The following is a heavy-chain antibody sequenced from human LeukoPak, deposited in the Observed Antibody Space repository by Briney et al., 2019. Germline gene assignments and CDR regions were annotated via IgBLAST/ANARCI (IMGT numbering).Heavy chain of an antibody. CDR2: ISYDGSNK. V-gene: IGHV3-30-3*01. Sequence: PGRSLRLSCAASGFTFSSHAMHWVRQAPGKGLEWVAVISYDGSNKYYADSVKGRFTISRDNSKNTLCLQMNSLRAEDTAVYYCARDLVDYYDSSGYYPPSYWGQGTLVTVSS. J-gene: IGHJ4*02. CDR3: ARDLVDYYDSSGYYPPSY. CDR1: GFTFSSHA. D-gene: IGHD3-22*01.